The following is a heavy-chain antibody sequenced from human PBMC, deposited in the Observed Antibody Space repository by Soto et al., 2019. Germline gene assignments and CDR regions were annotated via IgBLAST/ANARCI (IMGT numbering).Heavy chain of an antibody. J-gene: IGHJ4*02. D-gene: IGHD3-16*01. Sequence: SETLSLTCTVSSGSISTYYWSWIRQPPGKGLEWIGYIYYTGSTNYNPSLKTRVAISMDTSKNQFSLNLSSVTAADTAVYYCARHGHWAPLDDWGQGTLVTLSS. V-gene: IGHV4-59*08. CDR3: ARHGHWAPLDD. CDR2: IYYTGST. CDR1: SGSISTYY.